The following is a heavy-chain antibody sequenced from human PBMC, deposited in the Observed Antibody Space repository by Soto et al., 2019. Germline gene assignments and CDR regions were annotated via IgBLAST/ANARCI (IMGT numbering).Heavy chain of an antibody. J-gene: IGHJ4*02. V-gene: IGHV3-21*06. CDR1: GFTFSSYA. CDR3: ARESEDLTSNFDY. Sequence: VGSLRLSCSASGFTFSSYAMHWVRQAPGKGLEWVSSISSTTNYIYYGDSMKGRFTISRDNAKNSLYLEMNSLRAEDTAVYYCARESEDLTSNFDYWGQGTLVTVSS. CDR2: ISSTTNYI.